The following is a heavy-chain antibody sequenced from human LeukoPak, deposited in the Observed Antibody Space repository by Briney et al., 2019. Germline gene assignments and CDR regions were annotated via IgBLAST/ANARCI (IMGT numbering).Heavy chain of an antibody. Sequence: GASVTVSCKASGYTFTVYYMHWVRQAPGQGLEWMGWINPNSGGTNYAQKFQGWVTMTRDTSTSTVYMELSSLRSEDTAVYYCAREGRYSDFDYWGQGTLVTVSS. V-gene: IGHV1-2*04. CDR2: INPNSGGT. CDR1: GYTFTVYY. J-gene: IGHJ4*02. D-gene: IGHD3-9*01. CDR3: AREGRYSDFDY.